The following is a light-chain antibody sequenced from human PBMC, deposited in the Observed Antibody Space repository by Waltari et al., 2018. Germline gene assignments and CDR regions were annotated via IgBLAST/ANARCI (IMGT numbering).Light chain of an antibody. V-gene: IGLV2-23*01. CDR2: EGS. CDR3: CSYAGSSTV. J-gene: IGLJ2*01. Sequence: QSALTQPASVSGSPGQSIPISCTGPRSDVGSYTLVSWYQQHPGKAPKRMIYEGSKRPSGVSNRFSGSKSGNTASLTISGLQAEDEADYYCCSYAGSSTVFGGGTKLTVL. CDR1: RSDVGSYTL.